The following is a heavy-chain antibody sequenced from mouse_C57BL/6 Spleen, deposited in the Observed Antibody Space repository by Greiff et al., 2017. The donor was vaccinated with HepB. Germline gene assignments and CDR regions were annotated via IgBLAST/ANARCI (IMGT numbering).Heavy chain of an antibody. Sequence: VQLQQSGAELVRPGASVKLSCKASGYTFTDYYINWVKQRPGQGLEWIARIYPGSGNTYYNEKFKGKATLTAEKSSSTAYMQLSSLTSEDSAVYFCARAYSGSIDYWGQGTSVTVSS. J-gene: IGHJ4*01. V-gene: IGHV1-76*01. CDR1: GYTFTDYY. CDR2: IYPGSGNT. CDR3: ARAYSGSIDY. D-gene: IGHD2-10*01.